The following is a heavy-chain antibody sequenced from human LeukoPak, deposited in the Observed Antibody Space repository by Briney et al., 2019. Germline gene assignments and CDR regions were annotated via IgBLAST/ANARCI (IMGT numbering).Heavy chain of an antibody. CDR2: IYTSGST. V-gene: IGHV4-61*02. CDR1: GGSISSGSYY. Sequence: PSETLSLTCTVSGGSISSGSYYWSWIRQPAGKGLEWIGRIYTSGSTNYNPSLWSRLSISIDTSRNQFSLRLSSVTAADTAIYYCARDRSYYSDTGADYWGQGIMVIVSS. D-gene: IGHD3-22*01. J-gene: IGHJ4*02. CDR3: ARDRSYYSDTGADY.